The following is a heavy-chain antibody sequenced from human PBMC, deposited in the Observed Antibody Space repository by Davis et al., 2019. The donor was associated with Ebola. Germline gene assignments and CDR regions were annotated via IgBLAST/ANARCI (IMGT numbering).Heavy chain of an antibody. V-gene: IGHV1-8*01. J-gene: IGHJ6*03. Sequence: ASVKVSCKASGYTFTSYDINCVRQATGQGLEWMGWMNPYSGNTGYAQEFQGRVTMTSNIPISTAYMELSSLIAEDTAVYYCARVRGMVMFYMDGWGKGTTVTVSS. CDR1: GYTFTSYD. D-gene: IGHD3-3*01. CDR3: ARVRGMVMFYMDG. CDR2: MNPYSGNT.